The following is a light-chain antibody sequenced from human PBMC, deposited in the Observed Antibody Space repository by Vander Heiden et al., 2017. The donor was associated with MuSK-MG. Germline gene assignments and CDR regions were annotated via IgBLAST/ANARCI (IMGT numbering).Light chain of an antibody. CDR3: QQYNNWPRT. Sequence: EIVMTQSPATLSVSPGERATLSCRASQSVSSNLAWYQQKPGQAPRLLIYAASTRATGIPASFSGSASGTEFTLTISILHSEDFPVYYCQQYNNWPRTFGQGTKVEIK. CDR1: QSVSSN. CDR2: AAS. V-gene: IGKV3-15*01. J-gene: IGKJ1*01.